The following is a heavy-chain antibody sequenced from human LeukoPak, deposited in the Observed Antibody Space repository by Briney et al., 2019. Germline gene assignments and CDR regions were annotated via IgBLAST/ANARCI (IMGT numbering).Heavy chain of an antibody. CDR1: GYTFTTYR. CDR3: ARDLRSSGWTENDY. D-gene: IGHD6-19*01. CDR2: ISAYNGNT. Sequence: ASVKVSCKASGYTFTTYRIRWVRQAPGQGLEWMGWISAYNGNTNYAQKLQGRVTLTTDTSTSTAYMELRSLGSDDTAVYYCARDLRSSGWTENDYWGPGTLVTVSS. J-gene: IGHJ4*02. V-gene: IGHV1-18*01.